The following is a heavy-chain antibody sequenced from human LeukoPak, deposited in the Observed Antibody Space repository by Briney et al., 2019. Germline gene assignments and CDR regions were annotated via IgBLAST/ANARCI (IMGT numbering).Heavy chain of an antibody. CDR1: GFTFRTYW. CDR2: IKRDASEK. Sequence: GGSLRLSCAASGFTFRTYWMSWVRQAPGKGLEWVACIKRDASEKYYVDSVKGRFTISRDNAKNSLYLQMNSLRAEDTAVYYCVREASGGTKGVSGTFDIWGQGTMVTVSS. V-gene: IGHV3-7*01. J-gene: IGHJ3*02. CDR3: VREASGGTKGVSGTFDI. D-gene: IGHD2-8*01.